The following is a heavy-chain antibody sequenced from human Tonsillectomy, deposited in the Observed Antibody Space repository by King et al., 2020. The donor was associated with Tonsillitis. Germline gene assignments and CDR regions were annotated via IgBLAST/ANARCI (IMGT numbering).Heavy chain of an antibody. V-gene: IGHV4-59*01. CDR1: GGSISSYY. J-gene: IGHJ6*03. Sequence: QLQESGPGLVKPSETLSLTCNVSGGSISSYYWSWLRQPPGKGLEWIGHIYYRGSTNYNPSLKSRVTISVDTSKNQFSPKLTSVTAADTAVYYCARDLLYGGQFGYMDVWGKGTTVTVSS. D-gene: IGHD4/OR15-4a*01. CDR3: ARDLLYGGQFGYMDV. CDR2: IYYRGST.